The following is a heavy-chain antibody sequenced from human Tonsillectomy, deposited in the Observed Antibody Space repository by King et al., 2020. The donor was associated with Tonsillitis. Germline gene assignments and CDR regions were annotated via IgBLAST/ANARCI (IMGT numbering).Heavy chain of an antibody. V-gene: IGHV2-26*01. CDR3: ALMHHTYYYDSNGYYPFDY. J-gene: IGHJ4*02. CDR2: IFSNDER. Sequence: TLKESGPVLVKPTETLTLTCSVSGFSLNNARMGVSWIRQPPGKALEWLAHIFSNDERSYSTSLKSRLTISEDTSKSQVVLIMTDMDPVDTATYYCALMHHTYYYDSNGYYPFDYWGQGTLVTVSS. CDR1: GFSLNNARMG. D-gene: IGHD3-22*01.